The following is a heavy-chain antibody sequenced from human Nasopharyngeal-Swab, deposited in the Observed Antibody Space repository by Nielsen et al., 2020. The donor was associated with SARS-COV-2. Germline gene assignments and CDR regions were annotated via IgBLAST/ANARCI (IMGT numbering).Heavy chain of an antibody. J-gene: IGHJ4*02. Sequence: SSVQVPCQASGCTFISYAISWVRQAPGQGLEWMGGIIPIFGTANYAQQYHGRVTITADESTSTAYMELSSLRSDDTAVYYCARDSASYRGAAGYWGQGTLVTVSS. CDR1: GCTFISYA. CDR2: IIPIFGTA. D-gene: IGHD1-26*01. V-gene: IGHV1-69*13. CDR3: ARDSASYRGAAGY.